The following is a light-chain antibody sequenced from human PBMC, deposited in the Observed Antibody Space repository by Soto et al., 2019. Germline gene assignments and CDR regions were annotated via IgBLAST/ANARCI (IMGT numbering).Light chain of an antibody. CDR2: GAS. Sequence: EIGLTQSPGTLSLSPGERATLSCRASQSVSISSLAWYQQKPGQAPTLLIYGASTRATGVPDRFSGSGSGTDFSLTISRLEPEDFAVYYCQQYGSSPSITFGQGTRLEIK. V-gene: IGKV3-20*01. J-gene: IGKJ5*01. CDR1: QSVSISS. CDR3: QQYGSSPSIT.